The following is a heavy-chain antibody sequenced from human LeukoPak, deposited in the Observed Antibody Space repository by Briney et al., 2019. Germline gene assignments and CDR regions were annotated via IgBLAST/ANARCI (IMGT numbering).Heavy chain of an antibody. Sequence: GGALRLSCAASGFTFSSYSMNWVRQAPGKGGEGVACSSSSSSTIYYADSVKGRFTISRDNAKNSLYLQMNSLRAEDTAVYYCARDLYDFWSGSPRSLDYWGQGTLVTVSS. CDR3: ARDLYDFWSGSPRSLDY. CDR1: GFTFSSYS. V-gene: IGHV3-48*01. J-gene: IGHJ4*02. CDR2: SSSSSSTI. D-gene: IGHD3-3*01.